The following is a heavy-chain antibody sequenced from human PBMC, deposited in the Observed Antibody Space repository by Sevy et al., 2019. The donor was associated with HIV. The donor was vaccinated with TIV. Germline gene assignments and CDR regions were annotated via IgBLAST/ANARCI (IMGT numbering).Heavy chain of an antibody. D-gene: IGHD1-26*01. CDR3: AKDRVWELGDAFDI. Sequence: GGSLRLSCAASGFTFSSYAMSWVRQAPGKGLEWVSGMGGSGGSTYYADSVKGRFAISRDNSKNTLYLQMNSLRAEDTAVYYCAKDRVWELGDAFDIWGQGTMVTVSS. CDR2: MGGSGGST. V-gene: IGHV3-23*01. CDR1: GFTFSSYA. J-gene: IGHJ3*02.